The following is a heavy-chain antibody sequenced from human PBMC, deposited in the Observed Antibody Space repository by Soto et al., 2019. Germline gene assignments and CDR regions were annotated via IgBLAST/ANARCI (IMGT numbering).Heavy chain of an antibody. CDR2: IRIDSNHI. J-gene: IGHJ4*02. V-gene: IGHV3-48*02. CDR1: GFIFTSYS. Sequence: EVQLVESGGGLVQPGGSLRLSCAASGFIFTSYSMNWVRQAPGKGLEWRSYIRIDSNHIGYADSVRGRFTISSDIAKNSLYLQMNSLRDEDTAVYYCARDLSYAFEYWGQGTLVTVSS. D-gene: IGHD1-26*01. CDR3: ARDLSYAFEY.